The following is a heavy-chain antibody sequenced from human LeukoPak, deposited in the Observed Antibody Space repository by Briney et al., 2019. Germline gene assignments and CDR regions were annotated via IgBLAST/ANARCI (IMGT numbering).Heavy chain of an antibody. CDR1: GYTFTGYY. J-gene: IGHJ3*02. Sequence: SVKVSCKASGYTFTGYYIHWVRQAPGQGLEWMGGIIPIFGTANYAQKFQGRVTITTDESTSTAYMELSSLRSEDTAVYYCARDGYVSYDAFNIWGQGTMVTVSS. CDR3: ARDGYVSYDAFNI. V-gene: IGHV1-69*05. D-gene: IGHD3-22*01. CDR2: IIPIFGTA.